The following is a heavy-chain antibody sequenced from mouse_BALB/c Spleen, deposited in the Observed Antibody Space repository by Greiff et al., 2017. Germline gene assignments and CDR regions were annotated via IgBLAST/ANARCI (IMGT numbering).Heavy chain of an antibody. CDR2: ISSGGSYT. Sequence: EVKLVESGGGLVKPGGSLKLSCAASGFTFSSYAMSWVRQTPEKRLEWVATISSGGSYTYYPDSVKGRFTISRDNAKNTLYLQMSSLRSEDTAMYYCARHYRYDGNYFDYWGQGTTLTVSS. CDR1: GFTFSSYA. CDR3: ARHYRYDGNYFDY. D-gene: IGHD2-14*01. V-gene: IGHV5-9-3*01. J-gene: IGHJ2*01.